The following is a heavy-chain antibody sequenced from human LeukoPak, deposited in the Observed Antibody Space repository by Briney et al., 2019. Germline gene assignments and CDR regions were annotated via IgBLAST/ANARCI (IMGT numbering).Heavy chain of an antibody. CDR1: GGSFSGYY. Sequence: SETLSLTCAVYGGSFSGYYWSWIRQPPGKGLEWIGEFNHSGSTNYNPSLKSRVTISVDTSKNQFSLNLSSETAADTAVYYCARREGDTSMVRSFDYWGQGTLVTVSS. CDR3: ARREGDTSMVRSFDY. J-gene: IGHJ4*02. D-gene: IGHD5-18*01. CDR2: FNHSGST. V-gene: IGHV4-34*01.